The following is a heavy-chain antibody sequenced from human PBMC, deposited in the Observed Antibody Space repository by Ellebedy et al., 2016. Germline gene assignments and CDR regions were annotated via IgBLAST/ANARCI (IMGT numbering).Heavy chain of an antibody. CDR3: AKEKDSSSWYGIDP. Sequence: GESLKISXAASGFTFSSYGMHWVRQAPGKGLEWVAVISYDGSNKYYADSVKGRFTISRDNSKNTLYLQMNSLRAEDTAVYYCAKEKDSSSWYGIDPWGQGTLVTVSS. CDR2: ISYDGSNK. CDR1: GFTFSSYG. V-gene: IGHV3-30*18. J-gene: IGHJ5*02. D-gene: IGHD6-13*01.